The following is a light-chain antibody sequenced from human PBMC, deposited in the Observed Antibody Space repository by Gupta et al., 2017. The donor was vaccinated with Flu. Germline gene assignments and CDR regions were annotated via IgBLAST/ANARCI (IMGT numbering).Light chain of an antibody. Sequence: TISCTGTSSDIGSYNLVSWYQQHPGKAPKLLIYEGSERPSGVSSRFSGSKSGNTASLTISGLQAEDEAAYYCCSYTGRSPVVFGGGTTVTVL. CDR3: CSYTGRSPVV. J-gene: IGLJ2*01. V-gene: IGLV2-23*01. CDR1: SSDIGSYNL. CDR2: EGS.